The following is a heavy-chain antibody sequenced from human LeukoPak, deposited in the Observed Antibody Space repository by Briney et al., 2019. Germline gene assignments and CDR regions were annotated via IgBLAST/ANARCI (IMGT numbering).Heavy chain of an antibody. Sequence: GSSVKVSCKASGGTFSSYAISWVRQAPGQGLEWMGGIIPIFGTANYAQKFQGRVTITADKSTSTAYMELSSLRSEDTAVYYCARSGSRSYSYYYMAVWGKGTTVTVSS. D-gene: IGHD3-10*01. J-gene: IGHJ6*03. V-gene: IGHV1-69*06. CDR1: GGTFSSYA. CDR3: ARSGSRSYSYYYMAV. CDR2: IIPIFGTA.